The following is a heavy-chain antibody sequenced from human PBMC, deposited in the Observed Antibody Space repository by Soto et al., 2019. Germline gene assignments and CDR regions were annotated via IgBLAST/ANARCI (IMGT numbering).Heavy chain of an antibody. J-gene: IGHJ4*02. CDR3: TTDSYDPSCYSYVDY. D-gene: IGHD3-22*01. Sequence: SETLSLTCTVSGDSVTSDNYYWTWVRQSPGKGLEWIGYVHYTRSTNYNPSLKSRVTISVDTYKNQFSLRLTSVTDADTAVYFCTTDSYDPSCYSYVDYWGQGTLVTVSS. CDR2: VHYTRST. V-gene: IGHV4-61*01. CDR1: GDSVTSDNYY.